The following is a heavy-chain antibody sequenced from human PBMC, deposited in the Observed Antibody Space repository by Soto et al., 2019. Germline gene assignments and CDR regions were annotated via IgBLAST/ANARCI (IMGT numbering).Heavy chain of an antibody. CDR3: TTDVFRDYYYGSGSYLKNDY. CDR1: GFTFSNAW. CDR2: IKSKTDGGTT. D-gene: IGHD3-10*01. V-gene: IGHV3-15*07. J-gene: IGHJ4*02. Sequence: EVQLVESGGGLVKPGGSLRLSCAASGFTFSNAWMNWVRQAPGKGLEWVGRIKSKTDGGTTDYAAPVKGRFTISRDDSKNTLYLQMNSLKTEDTAVYYCTTDVFRDYYYGSGSYLKNDYWGQGTLVTVSS.